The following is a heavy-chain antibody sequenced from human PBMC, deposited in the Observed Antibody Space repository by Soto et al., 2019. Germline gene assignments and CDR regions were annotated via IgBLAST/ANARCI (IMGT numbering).Heavy chain of an antibody. Sequence: QLLQSGGGLVQPGGSLTLSCAASGFTFGTTDMSWVRQAPGEGLEWVSTIDGSGGITYYADSVQGGFTISRDNSRNAVYLQMNILRGDDTALYYCVKNSGGFNTWGQGALVTVSS. CDR2: IDGSGGIT. CDR3: VKNSGGFNT. V-gene: IGHV3-23*01. J-gene: IGHJ5*02. CDR1: GFTFGTTD. D-gene: IGHD3-10*01.